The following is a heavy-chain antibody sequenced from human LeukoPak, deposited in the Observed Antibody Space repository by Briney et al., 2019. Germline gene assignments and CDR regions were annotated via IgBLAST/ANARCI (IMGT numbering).Heavy chain of an antibody. V-gene: IGHV1-2*02. J-gene: IGHJ3*02. D-gene: IGHD3-22*01. CDR1: GYTFTGYY. CDR3: ASSLTYYYDSSGWGPAFDI. CDR2: INPNSGGT. Sequence: ASVKVSCKASGYTFTGYYMHWVRQAPGQGLEWMGWINPNSGGTNYAQKFQGRVTMTRDTSISTAYMELSRLRSDDTAVYYCASSLTYYYDSSGWGPAFDIWGQGTMVTVSS.